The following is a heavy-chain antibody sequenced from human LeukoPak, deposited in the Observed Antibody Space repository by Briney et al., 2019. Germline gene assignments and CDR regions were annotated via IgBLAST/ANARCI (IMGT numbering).Heavy chain of an antibody. V-gene: IGHV1-69*13. CDR2: IIPIFGTA. J-gene: IGHJ5*02. CDR3: ARDTPDIVAPRWFDP. Sequence: SVKVSCKASGGTFSSYAISWVRQAPGQGLEWMGGIIPIFGTANYVQKFQGRVTITADESTSTAYMELSSLRSEDTAVYYCARDTPDIVAPRWFDPWGQGTLVTV. CDR1: GGTFSSYA. D-gene: IGHD5-12*01.